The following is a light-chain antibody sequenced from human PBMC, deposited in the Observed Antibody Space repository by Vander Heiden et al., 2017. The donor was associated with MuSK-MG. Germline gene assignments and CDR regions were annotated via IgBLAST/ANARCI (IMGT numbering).Light chain of an antibody. J-gene: IGLJ1*01. CDR3: RSYTSSSTPYV. CDR1: SSNVGGYTH. V-gene: IGLV2-14*03. CDR2: DVS. Sequence: QSALTQPASVSGSPGQSITISCPGTSSNVGGYTHVPWYQQHPGKAHKHTIEDVSTRLSGVSNRFSGSKSGNTASLTISGLQAEDEADDDCRSYTSSSTPYVFGTGTKVTVL.